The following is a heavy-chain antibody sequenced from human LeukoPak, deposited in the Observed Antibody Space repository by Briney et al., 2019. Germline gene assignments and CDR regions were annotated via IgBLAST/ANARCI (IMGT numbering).Heavy chain of an antibody. V-gene: IGHV3-33*01. D-gene: IGHD3-10*01. CDR2: IWYDGSNK. CDR3: ARSWSGFGELLSYFDY. J-gene: IGHJ4*02. Sequence: GGSLGLSCAASGFTFSSYGMHWVRQAPGKGLEWVAVIWYDGSNKYYADSVKGRFTISRDNSKNTLYLQMNSLRAEDTAVYYCARSWSGFGELLSYFDYWGQGTLVTVSS. CDR1: GFTFSSYG.